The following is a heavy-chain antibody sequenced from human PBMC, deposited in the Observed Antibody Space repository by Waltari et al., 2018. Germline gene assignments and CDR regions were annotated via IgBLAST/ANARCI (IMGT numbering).Heavy chain of an antibody. D-gene: IGHD3-22*01. CDR1: GFTFDDYA. CDR3: AKDVTDYYDSSGYPDAFDI. V-gene: IGHV3-9*01. Sequence: EVQLVESGGGLVQPGRSLRLSCAASGFTFDDYAMHWVRPAPGKGRAWVPVFSWKSGSIGYADSVKGRFTISRDNAKNSLYLQMNSLRAEDTALYYCAKDVTDYYDSSGYPDAFDIWGQGTMVTVSS. CDR2: FSWKSGSI. J-gene: IGHJ3*02.